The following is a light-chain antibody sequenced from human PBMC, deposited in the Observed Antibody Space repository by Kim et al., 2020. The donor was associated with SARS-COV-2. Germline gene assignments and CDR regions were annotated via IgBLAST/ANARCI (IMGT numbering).Light chain of an antibody. V-gene: IGKV3-11*01. CDR2: DAS. Sequence: SQGDRATLTCRASQSVSSYLDWYQQKPGKAPRLLISDASNRATGIPARFSGSGSATDFTLTISTLEAEDFAVYYCQQYDKWPPTFGQGTRLEIK. CDR3: QQYDKWPPT. J-gene: IGKJ5*01. CDR1: QSVSSY.